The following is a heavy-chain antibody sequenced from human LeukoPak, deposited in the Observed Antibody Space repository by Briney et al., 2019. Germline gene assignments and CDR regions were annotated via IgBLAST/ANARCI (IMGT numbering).Heavy chain of an antibody. Sequence: ASVKVSCKASGYTFTSYDFNWVRQATGQRPEWMGWMSPNSGDTGYAQKFQDRVTMTRNTSISTAYMELSSLRSDDTAVYYCARGPPNWGYDYWGPGTLVTVS. V-gene: IGHV1-8*01. CDR3: ARGPPNWGYDY. CDR1: GYTFTSYD. J-gene: IGHJ4*02. CDR2: MSPNSGDT. D-gene: IGHD7-27*01.